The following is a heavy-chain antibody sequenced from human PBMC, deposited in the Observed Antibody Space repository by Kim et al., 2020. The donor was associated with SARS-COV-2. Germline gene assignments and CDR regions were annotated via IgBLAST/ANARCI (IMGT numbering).Heavy chain of an antibody. J-gene: IGHJ4*02. CDR2: IYSGGST. V-gene: IGHV3-53*01. D-gene: IGHD6-19*01. Sequence: GGSLRLSCAASGFTVSSNYMSWVRQAPGKGLEWVSVIYSGGSTYYADSVKGRFTISRDNSKNTLYLQMNSLRAEDTAVYYCARDGLLAVAGTDYWGQGTLVTVSS. CDR3: ARDGLLAVAGTDY. CDR1: GFTVSSNY.